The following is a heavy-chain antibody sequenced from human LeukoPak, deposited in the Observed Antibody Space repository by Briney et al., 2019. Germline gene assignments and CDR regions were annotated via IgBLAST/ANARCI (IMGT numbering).Heavy chain of an antibody. Sequence: GGSLRLSCKGSGYSFASYWIAWVRQTPGKGLEWMGTIYPGDSDTRYSPSFQGQVTISADKSISTAYLHWRGLKASDTAMYYCARLGTAVVARFFDYWGQGTLVTVSS. CDR3: ARLGTAVVARFFDY. CDR1: GYSFASYW. CDR2: IYPGDSDT. V-gene: IGHV5-51*01. J-gene: IGHJ4*02. D-gene: IGHD5-18*01.